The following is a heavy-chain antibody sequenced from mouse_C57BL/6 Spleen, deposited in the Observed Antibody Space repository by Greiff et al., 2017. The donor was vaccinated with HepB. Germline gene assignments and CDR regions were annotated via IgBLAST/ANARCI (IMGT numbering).Heavy chain of an antibody. Sequence: QVQLQQSGPELVKPGASVKISCKASGYAFSSSWMNWVKQRPGKGLEWIGRIYPGDGDTNYNGKFKGKATLTADESSSTAYMQLSSLTSEDSAVYICARGPYDGYSYFDVWGTGTTVTVSS. V-gene: IGHV1-82*01. CDR3: ARGPYDGYSYFDV. D-gene: IGHD2-3*01. CDR2: IYPGDGDT. J-gene: IGHJ1*03. CDR1: GYAFSSSW.